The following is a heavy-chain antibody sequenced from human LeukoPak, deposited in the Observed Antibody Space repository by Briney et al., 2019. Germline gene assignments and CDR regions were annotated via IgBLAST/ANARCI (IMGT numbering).Heavy chain of an antibody. Sequence: PGGSLRLSCAASGFTFSSYEMNWVRQAPGKGLEWVSSISSSSSYIYYADSVKGRFTISRDNAKNSLYLQMNSLRAEDTAVYYCARVVDCSSTSCHKSYYYYYYMDVWGKGTTVTVSS. D-gene: IGHD2-2*01. J-gene: IGHJ6*03. CDR1: GFTFSSYE. V-gene: IGHV3-21*01. CDR3: ARVVDCSSTSCHKSYYYYYYMDV. CDR2: ISSSSSYI.